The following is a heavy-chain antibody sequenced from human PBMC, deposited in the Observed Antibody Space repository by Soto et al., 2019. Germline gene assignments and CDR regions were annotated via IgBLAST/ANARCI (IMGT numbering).Heavy chain of an antibody. CDR2: IFYTGST. Sequence: SETLSLTYPFSGFSISSGVYYLRWIRQHPGKGLEWIGNIFYTGSTYYSPSLKSRASMSMDTSKNLFSLRLRSVTAADTAVYYCAREQWELSPAGFDYWGQGTRVTVSA. J-gene: IGHJ4*02. CDR3: AREQWELSPAGFDY. D-gene: IGHD1-26*01. V-gene: IGHV4-31*03. CDR1: GFSISSGVYY.